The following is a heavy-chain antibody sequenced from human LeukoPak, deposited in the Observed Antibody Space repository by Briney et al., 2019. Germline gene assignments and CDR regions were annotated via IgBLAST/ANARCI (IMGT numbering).Heavy chain of an antibody. CDR2: ISSSGST. D-gene: IGHD3-22*01. V-gene: IGHV4-61*02. CDR1: GDSISSGDYY. Sequence: NPSQTLSLTCTVSGDSISSGDYYWSWIRQPAGKGLEWIGRISSSGSTNYNPSLKSRVTISVDTSKNQFSLKLSSVTAADTAVYFCARGPYSYDSSGAFDIWGQGTMVTGSS. J-gene: IGHJ3*02. CDR3: ARGPYSYDSSGAFDI.